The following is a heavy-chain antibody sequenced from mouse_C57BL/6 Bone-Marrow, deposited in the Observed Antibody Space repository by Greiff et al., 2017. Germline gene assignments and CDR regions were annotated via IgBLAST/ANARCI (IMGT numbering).Heavy chain of an antibody. J-gene: IGHJ3*01. V-gene: IGHV1-81*01. CDR2: VYPRSGNT. Sequence: VQLQQSGAELARPGASVKLSCKASGYTFTSYGISWVKQRTGQGLEWIGEVYPRSGNTYYNEKFKGKATLTADKSSSTAYMGLRSLTSEDSAVYFCAADYYGSSLRVFAYWGQGTLVTVSA. CDR3: AADYYGSSLRVFAY. D-gene: IGHD1-1*01. CDR1: GYTFTSYG.